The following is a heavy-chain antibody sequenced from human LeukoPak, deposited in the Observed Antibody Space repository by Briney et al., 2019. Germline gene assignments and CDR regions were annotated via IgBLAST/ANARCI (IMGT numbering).Heavy chain of an antibody. D-gene: IGHD6-6*01. CDR2: IYYNGNT. J-gene: IGHJ3*01. V-gene: IGHV4-39*01. Sequence: TSETLSLTCTVSGASVSSGYYYWSWIRQPPGKGLEWIGSIYYNGNTYYNPSLKSRVTISVETSKMQFSLKVTSVTAADAALYYCARQEEQLVRGAFDLWGQGTLVTVSS. CDR1: GASVSSGYYY. CDR3: ARQEEQLVRGAFDL.